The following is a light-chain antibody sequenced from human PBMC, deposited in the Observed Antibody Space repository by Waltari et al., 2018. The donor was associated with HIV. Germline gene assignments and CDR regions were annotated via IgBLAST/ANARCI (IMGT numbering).Light chain of an antibody. CDR2: SNN. CDR1: NSNIGTNP. V-gene: IGLV1-44*01. CDR3: AVWDDSLKGRV. Sequence: QSVLTQPPAASGYPGQGDSVPCSGGNSNIGTNPVNWYQHLPGTAPKLLIYSNNQRPSGVPARFSGSRSGTSASLAISGLQSEDEADYYCAVWDDSLKGRVFGTGTKVTVL. J-gene: IGLJ1*01.